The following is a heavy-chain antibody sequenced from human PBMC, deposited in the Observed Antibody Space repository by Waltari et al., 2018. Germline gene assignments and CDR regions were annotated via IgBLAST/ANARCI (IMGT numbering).Heavy chain of an antibody. CDR3: TTGSGRIMITFGGVY. V-gene: IGHV3-23*01. D-gene: IGHD3-16*01. Sequence: EVQLLESGGGLVQPGGSLRLSCAASGFTFSSYAMSWVRQAPGKGLEWVSAISGSGGSTYYADSVKGRFTISRDNSKNTLYLQMNSLKTEDTAVYYCTTGSGRIMITFGGVYWGQGTLVTVSS. J-gene: IGHJ4*02. CDR2: ISGSGGST. CDR1: GFTFSSYA.